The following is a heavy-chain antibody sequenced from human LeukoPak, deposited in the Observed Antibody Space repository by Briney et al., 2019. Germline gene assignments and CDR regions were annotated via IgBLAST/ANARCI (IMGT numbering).Heavy chain of an antibody. CDR3: AKMRQLGFDP. V-gene: IGHV4-28*01. CDR1: GYSISSSNW. CDR2: IYYSGST. D-gene: IGHD6-6*01. Sequence: SETLSLTCAVSGYSISSSNWWGWIRQPPGKGLEWIGYIYYSGSTYYNPSLKSRVTMSVDTSKNQFSLKLSSVTAVDTALYSCAKMRQLGFDPWGQGTLVTVSS. J-gene: IGHJ5*02.